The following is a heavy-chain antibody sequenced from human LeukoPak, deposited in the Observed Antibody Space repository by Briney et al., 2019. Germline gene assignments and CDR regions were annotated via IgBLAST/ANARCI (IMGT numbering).Heavy chain of an antibody. D-gene: IGHD3-10*02. CDR3: ARSMVGGYFDF. J-gene: IGHJ4*02. Sequence: SQTLSPTCVISGDSVSSNSVAWNWIRQSPSRGLEWLARTYYRSKWQNDYEASVKSRITINPDTSKNQFSLQLKSVTPDDTAVYYCARSMVGGYFDFWGQGTLVTVSS. CDR1: GDSVSSNSVA. V-gene: IGHV6-1*01. CDR2: TYYRSKWQN.